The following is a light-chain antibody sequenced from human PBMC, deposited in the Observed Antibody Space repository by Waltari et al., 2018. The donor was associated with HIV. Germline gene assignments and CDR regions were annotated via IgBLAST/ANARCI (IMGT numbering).Light chain of an antibody. CDR3: GTWDSSVSAGV. CDR1: TSNIGKNF. Sequence: QSVLTQPPSVSAAPGQKVTFSCSGSTSNIGKNFVSWYQQLPEAAPQLIIYDNNKRPSGVPDRFSGSKSATSATLAITGLQTGDEADYYCGTWDSSVSAGVFGGGTKLTVL. CDR2: DNN. V-gene: IGLV1-51*01. J-gene: IGLJ2*01.